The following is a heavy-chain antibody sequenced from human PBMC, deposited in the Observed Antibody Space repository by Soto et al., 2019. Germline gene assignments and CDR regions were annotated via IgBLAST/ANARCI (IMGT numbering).Heavy chain of an antibody. Sequence: SGPTLVNPTQTLTLTCTLSGFSLNTNGVSVNWIRQPPGKALEWLARIDWDDDKYYNSSLKTRLTISRDSSRNQVVLTMTNMDPVDTGTYFCARTPIWDYGDPHNAFDIWGQGTSVTVSS. CDR3: ARTPIWDYGDPHNAFDI. CDR2: IDWDDDK. CDR1: GFSLNTNGVS. J-gene: IGHJ3*02. D-gene: IGHD4-17*01. V-gene: IGHV2-70*12.